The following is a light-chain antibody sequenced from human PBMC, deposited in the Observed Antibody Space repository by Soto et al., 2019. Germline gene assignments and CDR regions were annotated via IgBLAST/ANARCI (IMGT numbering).Light chain of an antibody. J-gene: IGLJ1*01. CDR3: AAWDDSLNGLG. CDR2: NNN. CDR1: SSNIGSNT. V-gene: IGLV1-44*01. Sequence: QPVLTQPPSASGTPGQRVTISCSGSSSNIGSNTVNWYQQLPGTAPKLLIYNNNQRPSGVPDRFSGSKSGTSASLAISGLQSEDEADYYCAAWDDSLNGLGFGTGPKLTVL.